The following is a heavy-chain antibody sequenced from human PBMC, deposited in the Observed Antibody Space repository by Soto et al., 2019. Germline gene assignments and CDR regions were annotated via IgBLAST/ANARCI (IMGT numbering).Heavy chain of an antibody. J-gene: IGHJ5*02. D-gene: IGHD2-21*01. V-gene: IGHV1-46*01. Sequence: QVQLVQSGAEVKKPGASVKVSCKASGYAFTTYFMHWVRQAPGQGLEWLGIINPSGGRTTYAQNFQGRVTMTRDTSTSTVYMELRSLRYEDTAVYYCARDGCIPATCAGGGNWFDPWGQGTPVTVSS. CDR2: INPSGGRT. CDR1: GYAFTTYF. CDR3: ARDGCIPATCAGGGNWFDP.